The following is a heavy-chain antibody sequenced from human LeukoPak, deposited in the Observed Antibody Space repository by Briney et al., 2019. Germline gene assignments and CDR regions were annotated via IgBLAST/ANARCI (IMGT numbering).Heavy chain of an antibody. CDR2: ISSSSGYI. CDR3: AREPVVVITRDAFDI. D-gene: IGHD3-22*01. J-gene: IGHJ3*02. CDR1: GFTFCGYS. Sequence: PGGSLRLSCAASGFTFCGYSMNWVRQAPGKGLECVSSISSSSGYIYYADSVKGRFTISRDNAKNSLYLQMNSLRAEDTAVYYCAREPVVVITRDAFDIWGQGTMVTVSS. V-gene: IGHV3-21*01.